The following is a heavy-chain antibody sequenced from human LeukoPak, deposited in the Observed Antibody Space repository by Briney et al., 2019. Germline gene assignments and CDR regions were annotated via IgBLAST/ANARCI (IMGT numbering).Heavy chain of an antibody. J-gene: IGHJ6*02. D-gene: IGHD2-2*01. CDR3: ARGSRCSSTSCSYYYYYGMDV. Sequence: PSETLSLTCTVSGGSISSGGYYWSWIRQHPGKGLEWIGYIYYSGSTYYNPSLKSRVTISVDTSKNQFSLKLSSVAAVDTAVYYCARGSRCSSTSCSYYYYYGMDVWGQGTTVTVSS. V-gene: IGHV4-31*03. CDR1: GGSISSGGYY. CDR2: IYYSGST.